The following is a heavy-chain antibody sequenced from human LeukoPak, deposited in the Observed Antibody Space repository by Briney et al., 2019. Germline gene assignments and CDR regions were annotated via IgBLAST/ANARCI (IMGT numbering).Heavy chain of an antibody. Sequence: PSETLSLTCTVSGGSIGSYYWSWIRQPPGKGLEWIGYIYYSGSTNYNPSLKSRVTISVDTSKNQFSLKLSSVTAADTAVYYCARGRPRAYYYYGMDVWGQGTTVTVSS. J-gene: IGHJ6*02. V-gene: IGHV4-59*01. CDR1: GGSIGSYY. CDR3: ARGRPRAYYYYGMDV. CDR2: IYYSGST.